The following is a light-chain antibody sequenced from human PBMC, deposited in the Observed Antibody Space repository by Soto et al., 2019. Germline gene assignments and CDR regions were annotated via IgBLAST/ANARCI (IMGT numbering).Light chain of an antibody. J-gene: IGKJ2*01. CDR2: GAS. Sequence: EIVMTQSPATLSVSPGERATLSCRASQSGSGNLAWYQQKPGQAPRLLIYGASTRATGIPARFSGSGSGTEFNLTISSLQSEDFAVYYCQQYNNWPPYTFGQGTKLEIK. V-gene: IGKV3-15*01. CDR3: QQYNNWPPYT. CDR1: QSGSGN.